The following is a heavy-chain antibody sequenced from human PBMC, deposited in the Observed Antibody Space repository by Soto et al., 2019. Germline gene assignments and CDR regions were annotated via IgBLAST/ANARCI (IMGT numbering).Heavy chain of an antibody. Sequence: ASVKVSCKASGGTFSSYTISWVRQAPGQGLEWMGWTIPNNGNTNYAQKLQGRVTLTTGKSTDTAYVEVRSLRSDDTAMYYCVRNAQWAFDIWGQGTMVTVSS. V-gene: IGHV1-18*01. CDR3: VRNAQWAFDI. J-gene: IGHJ3*02. CDR2: TIPNNGNT. D-gene: IGHD1-1*01. CDR1: GGTFSSYT.